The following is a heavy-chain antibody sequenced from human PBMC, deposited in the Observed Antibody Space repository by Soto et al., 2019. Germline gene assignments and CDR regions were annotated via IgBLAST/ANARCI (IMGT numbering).Heavy chain of an antibody. CDR1: GGSISSGNYY. J-gene: IGHJ4*02. CDR3: AREIVY. CDR2: INHRGST. Sequence: QVQLQESGPGLVKPSQTLSLTCTVSGGSISSGNYYWSWIRQPPGKGLEWIGSINHRGSTSYKPSLKSRVTISLDTSKNQFSPRLTSLTAADTAVYYCAREIVYWGQGTLVTVSS. V-gene: IGHV4-30-4*01.